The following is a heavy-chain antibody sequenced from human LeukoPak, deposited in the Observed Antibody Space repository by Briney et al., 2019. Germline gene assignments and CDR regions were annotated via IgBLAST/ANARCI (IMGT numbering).Heavy chain of an antibody. CDR2: ISSGSGII. Sequence: GGSLRLSCVGSEFTFSGYSMNWVRQAPGKGLEWVAYISSGSGIIYYADSVKGRFTVSRDNAKNSLYPQMSSLRAEDTAVYYCARRGTAPYYYMDVWSKGTAVTVSS. V-gene: IGHV3-48*01. J-gene: IGHJ6*03. CDR3: ARRGTAPYYYMDV. CDR1: EFTFSGYS.